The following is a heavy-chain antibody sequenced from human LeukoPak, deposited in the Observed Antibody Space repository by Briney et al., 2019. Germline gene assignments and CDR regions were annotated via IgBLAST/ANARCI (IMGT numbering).Heavy chain of an antibody. CDR3: ATDNHLAS. Sequence: GGSLRLSCAASGFTFRTSAMNWVRQAPGKGLEWVALISDSGTSTYYGESVTGRFSISRDNSNNGLFLQMNSLKVEDTASYFCATDNHLASWGQGTQVTVSA. CDR2: ISDSGTST. J-gene: IGHJ4*02. CDR1: GFTFRTSA. D-gene: IGHD1-14*01. V-gene: IGHV3-23*01.